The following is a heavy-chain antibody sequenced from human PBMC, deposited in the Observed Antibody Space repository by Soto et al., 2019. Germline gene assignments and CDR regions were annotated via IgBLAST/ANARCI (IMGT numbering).Heavy chain of an antibody. CDR2: VDVGGGST. J-gene: IGHJ3*02. CDR3: ARDNGPAGGGACDI. CDR1: GFTFSTHA. Sequence: EVQLLESGGGLVQPGGSLRLSCAASGFTFSTHAMIWVRQAPGKGLNWVSTVDVGGGSTYYTDSVKGRFTVSRDNSKNTVYLQLNTLRAEDTAIYFCARDNGPAGGGACDIWGQGTMVTVSS. D-gene: IGHD3-10*01. V-gene: IGHV3-23*01.